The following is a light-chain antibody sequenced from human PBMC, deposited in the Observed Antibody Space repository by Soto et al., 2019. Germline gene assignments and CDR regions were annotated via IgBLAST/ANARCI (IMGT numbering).Light chain of an antibody. J-gene: IGLJ1*01. V-gene: IGLV2-8*01. CDR3: CSHTGSNHYFV. Sequence: QSVLTQPPSASASPGQSITISCTGTGGDIGAYDYVSWYQQHPGKAPKLMIYEVNKRPSGVPDRFSGSKSGNTASRTVYGLQAEDEADYYCCSHTGSNHYFVFGTGTKVTVL. CDR1: GGDIGAYDY. CDR2: EVN.